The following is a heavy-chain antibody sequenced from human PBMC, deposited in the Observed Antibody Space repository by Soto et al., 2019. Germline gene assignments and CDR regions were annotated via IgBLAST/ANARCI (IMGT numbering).Heavy chain of an antibody. CDR2: INAGNGNT. Sequence: GASVKVSCKASGYTFTSYAMHWVRQAPGQRLEWMGWINAGNGNTKYSQKFQGRVTITADESTSTAYMELSSLRSEDTAVYYCARGLYYYDSSGYYYFNYWGQGTLVTVSS. CDR3: ARGLYYYDSSGYYYFNY. J-gene: IGHJ4*02. D-gene: IGHD3-22*01. V-gene: IGHV1-3*01. CDR1: GYTFTSYA.